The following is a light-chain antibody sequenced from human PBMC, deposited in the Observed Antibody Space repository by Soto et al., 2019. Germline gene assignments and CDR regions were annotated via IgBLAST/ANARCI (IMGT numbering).Light chain of an antibody. Sequence: QSVLTQPASVSGSPGQSITSSCTGTSGDVGGYNYVSWYQQHPGKAPKLMIYEVSHRPSGVSNRFSGSKSGNTASLTISGLQAEDEADYYCSSYTSSSTYVFGTGTKVTVL. V-gene: IGLV2-14*01. CDR2: EVS. CDR3: SSYTSSSTYV. J-gene: IGLJ1*01. CDR1: SGDVGGYNY.